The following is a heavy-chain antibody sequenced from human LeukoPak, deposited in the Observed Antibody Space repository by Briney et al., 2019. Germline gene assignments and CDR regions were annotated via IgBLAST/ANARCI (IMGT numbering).Heavy chain of an antibody. Sequence: GGSLRLSCAASGFTFSSYWMSWVRQAPGEGLEWVANINQAGSEQDSVDSVKGGFTFSKTNAKNPRFLKINSLRAEDTAVYYCARGSFGVVIRYYYYYYYMDVWGKGTTVTV. D-gene: IGHD3-3*01. J-gene: IGHJ6*03. CDR1: GFTFSSYW. V-gene: IGHV3-7*01. CDR2: INQAGSEQ. CDR3: ARGSFGVVIRYYYYYYYMDV.